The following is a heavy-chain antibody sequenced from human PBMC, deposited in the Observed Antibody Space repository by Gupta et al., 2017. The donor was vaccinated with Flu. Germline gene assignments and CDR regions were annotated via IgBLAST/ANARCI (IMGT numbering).Heavy chain of an antibody. Sequence: EVQLVESGGGLVKPGGSLRLSCAASGFTFSSYSMNWVRQAPGKGLEWVSSISSSSSYIYYADSVKGRFTISRDNAKNSLYLQMNSLRAEDTAVYYCAREGSYDFWSGYYWDVWGQGTTVTVSS. D-gene: IGHD3-3*01. CDR1: GFTFSSYS. V-gene: IGHV3-21*01. J-gene: IGHJ6*02. CDR2: ISSSSSYI. CDR3: AREGSYDFWSGYYWDV.